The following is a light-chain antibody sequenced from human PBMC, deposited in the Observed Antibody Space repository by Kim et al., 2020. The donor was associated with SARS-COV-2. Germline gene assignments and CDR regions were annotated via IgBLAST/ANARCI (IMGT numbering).Light chain of an antibody. CDR2: KAS. CDR3: QQYNTYSYT. Sequence: IQMTQSPSTLSASVGDRVTITCRASQDIGTWLAWYQQKPGKAPNLLIYKASSLESGVPSRFSGSGSGAQFTLTISSLQPDDFATYYCQQYNTYSYTFGQGTKLEI. CDR1: QDIGTW. V-gene: IGKV1-5*03. J-gene: IGKJ2*01.